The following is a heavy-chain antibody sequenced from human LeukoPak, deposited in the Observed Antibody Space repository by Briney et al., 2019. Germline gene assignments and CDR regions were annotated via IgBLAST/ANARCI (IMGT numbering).Heavy chain of an antibody. Sequence: ASVKVSCKASGYTFTSYGISWVRQAPGQGLEWMGWISAYNGNTNYAQKLQGRVTMTTDTSTSTAYMELRSLRSDDTAVYYCARGVRCGGDCYSGWFDPWGQGTLVTVSS. D-gene: IGHD2-21*02. V-gene: IGHV1-18*01. CDR3: ARGVRCGGDCYSGWFDP. CDR2: ISAYNGNT. J-gene: IGHJ5*02. CDR1: GYTFTSYG.